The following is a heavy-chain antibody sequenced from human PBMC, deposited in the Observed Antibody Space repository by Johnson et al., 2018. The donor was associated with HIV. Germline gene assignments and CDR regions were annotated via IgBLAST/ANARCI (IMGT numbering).Heavy chain of an antibody. CDR2: ISYDGSNK. CDR3: ASPGTVVTGLAFDI. D-gene: IGHD4-23*01. CDR1: GFTFSSYG. Sequence: QVQLVESGGGVVQPGRSLRLSCAASGFTFSSYGMHWVRQAPGKGLEWVAVISYDGSNKYYADSVKGRFTISRDNSKNTLYLQMNSLRAEDTAVYYCASPGTVVTGLAFDIWGQGTMVTVSS. J-gene: IGHJ3*02. V-gene: IGHV3-30*03.